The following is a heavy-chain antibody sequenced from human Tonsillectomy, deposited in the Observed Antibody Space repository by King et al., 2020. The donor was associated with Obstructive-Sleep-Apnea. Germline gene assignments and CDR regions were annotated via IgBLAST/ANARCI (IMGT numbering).Heavy chain of an antibody. CDR3: ARGSGAAAVNWFDP. CDR2: INHSGST. Sequence: VQLQQWGAGLLKPSETLSLTCAVFGGSFSDYYWSWIRQPPGKGLEWIGEINHSGSTNSNPSLKSRVAVSADTSKNQFSLKLSSVTAADTAVYYCARGSGAAAVNWFDPWGQGTLVTVSS. CDR1: GGSFSDYY. V-gene: IGHV4-34*01. D-gene: IGHD6-13*01. J-gene: IGHJ5*02.